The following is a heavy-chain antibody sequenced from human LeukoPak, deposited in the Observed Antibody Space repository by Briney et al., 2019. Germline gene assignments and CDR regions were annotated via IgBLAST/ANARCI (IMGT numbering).Heavy chain of an antibody. CDR1: GFTFSSYS. V-gene: IGHV3-21*01. CDR2: ISSSSSYI. J-gene: IGHJ3*02. Sequence: GGSLRLSCAASGFTFSSYSMNWVRQAPGKGLEWVSSISSSSSYIYYADSVKGRFTISRDNAKNSLYLQMNSLRAEDTAVYYCATPFASGKRRVIYVGAFDIWGQGTMVTVSS. D-gene: IGHD4-23*01. CDR3: ATPFASGKRRVIYVGAFDI.